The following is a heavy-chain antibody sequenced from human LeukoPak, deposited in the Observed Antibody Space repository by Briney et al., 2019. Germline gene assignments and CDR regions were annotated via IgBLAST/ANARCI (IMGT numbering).Heavy chain of an antibody. J-gene: IGHJ4*02. D-gene: IGHD1-26*01. CDR1: GFTFSSYA. V-gene: IGHV3-30*04. CDR2: ISYDGSNK. Sequence: GGSLRLSCAASGFTFSSYAMHWVCQAPGKGLEWVAVISYDGSNKYYADSVKGRFTISRDNSKNTLYLQMNSLRAEDTAVYYCARDRRVGATYWGQGTLVTVSS. CDR3: ARDRRVGATY.